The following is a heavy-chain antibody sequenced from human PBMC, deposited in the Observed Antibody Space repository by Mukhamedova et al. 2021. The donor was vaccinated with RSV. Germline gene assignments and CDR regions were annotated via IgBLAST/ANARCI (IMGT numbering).Heavy chain of an antibody. CDR3: ARDRGSGSYYNGLDY. CDR2: ISYDGSNK. D-gene: IGHD3-10*01. CDR1: SYA. V-gene: IGHV3-30*04. Sequence: SYAMHWVRQAPAKGLEWVAVISYDGSNKYYEDSVKGRFTISRDNSKNTLYLQMNSLRAEDTAVYYCARDRGSGSYYNGLDYWGQG. J-gene: IGHJ4*02.